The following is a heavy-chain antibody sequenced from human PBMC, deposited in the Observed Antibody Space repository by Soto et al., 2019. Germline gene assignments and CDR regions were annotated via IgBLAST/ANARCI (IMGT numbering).Heavy chain of an antibody. Sequence: SVKVSCKASGGTFSSYAISWVRQAPGQGLEWMGGVIPICGTANYAQKFQGRVTITADESTSTAYMEVSSLRSEDTAVYYCARDSKAYYDNSGYYWWFDPWGQGTLVTVSS. CDR1: GGTFSSYA. J-gene: IGHJ5*02. CDR2: VIPICGTA. D-gene: IGHD3-22*01. CDR3: ARDSKAYYDNSGYYWWFDP. V-gene: IGHV1-69*13.